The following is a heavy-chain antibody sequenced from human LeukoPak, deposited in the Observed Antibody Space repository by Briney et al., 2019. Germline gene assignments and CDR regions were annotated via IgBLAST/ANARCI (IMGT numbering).Heavy chain of an antibody. CDR3: ARPRGYSGYDSNWYFDL. D-gene: IGHD5-12*01. Sequence: SETLSLTCSVSGGSISNYYWGWIRQPPGKGLEWIGSIYYSGSTYYNPSLKSRVTISVDTSKNQFSLKLSSVTAADTAVYYCARPRGYSGYDSNWYFDLWGRGTLVTVSS. V-gene: IGHV4-39*01. J-gene: IGHJ2*01. CDR1: GGSISNYY. CDR2: IYYSGST.